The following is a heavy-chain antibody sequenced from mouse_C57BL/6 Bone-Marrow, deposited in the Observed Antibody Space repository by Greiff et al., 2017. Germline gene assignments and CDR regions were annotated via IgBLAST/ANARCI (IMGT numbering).Heavy chain of an antibody. Sequence: QVQLQQPGAELVRPGSSVKLSCKASGYTFTSYWMDWVKQRPGQGLEWIGNIYPSDSETHYNQKFKDKATLTVDKSSSTAYMQLSSLTSEDSAVDYYARHHYGSSMDYWGQGTSVTVSS. D-gene: IGHD1-1*01. CDR3: ARHHYGSSMDY. V-gene: IGHV1-61*01. CDR1: GYTFTSYW. J-gene: IGHJ4*01. CDR2: IYPSDSET.